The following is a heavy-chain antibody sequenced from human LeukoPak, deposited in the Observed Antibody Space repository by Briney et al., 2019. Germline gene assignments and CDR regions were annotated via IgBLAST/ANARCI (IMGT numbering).Heavy chain of an antibody. CDR1: GFTFSSYS. D-gene: IGHD6-19*01. Sequence: GGSLRLSCAASGFTFSSYSMNWVRQAPGKGLEWVSSIISSSSYIYYADSVKGRFTISRDNAKNSLYLQMNSLRAEDTAVYYCARAVELKTKYGEKNSGWSKRGSPYYGMDVWGQGTTVTVSS. CDR3: ARAVELKTKYGEKNSGWSKRGSPYYGMDV. J-gene: IGHJ6*02. CDR2: IISSSSYI. V-gene: IGHV3-21*01.